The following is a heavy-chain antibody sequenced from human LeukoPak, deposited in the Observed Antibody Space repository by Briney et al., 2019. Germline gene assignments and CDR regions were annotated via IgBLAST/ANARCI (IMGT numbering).Heavy chain of an antibody. Sequence: GRSLRLSCAASGFTFDDYAMHWVRQAPGKGLEWVSGISLNSGSIGYADSVKGRFTISRDNAKNSLYLQMNSLRAEDTSLYYCAKSEMATIPPAYWGQGTLVTVSS. J-gene: IGHJ4*02. CDR2: ISLNSGSI. V-gene: IGHV3-9*01. CDR3: AKSEMATIPPAY. D-gene: IGHD5-24*01. CDR1: GFTFDDYA.